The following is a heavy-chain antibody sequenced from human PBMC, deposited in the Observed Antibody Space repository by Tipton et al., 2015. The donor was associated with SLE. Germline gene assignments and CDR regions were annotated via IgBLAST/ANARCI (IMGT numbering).Heavy chain of an antibody. J-gene: IGHJ4*02. CDR1: GFIFNSHA. CDR3: AKAGVDNLWSGYYFDS. V-gene: IGHV3-23*03. Sequence: SLRLSCAASGFIFNSHAMAWVRQAPGKGLEWVSVIYGGDSGAYSADSVKGRFTISRDNSKNMLYLQMNSLGADDTAVYYCAKAGVDNLWSGYYFDSWGQGTLVAVSS. CDR2: IYGGDSGA. D-gene: IGHD3-3*01.